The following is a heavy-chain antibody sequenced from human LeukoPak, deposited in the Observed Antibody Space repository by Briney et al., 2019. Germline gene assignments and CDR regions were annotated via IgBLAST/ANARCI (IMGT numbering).Heavy chain of an antibody. Sequence: SETLSLTCAVSGYSISSGYYWGWIRQPPGKGLEWIGSIYHSGSTYYNPSLKSRVTIPVDTSKNQFSLKLSSVTAADTAVYYCARPIFQPSGYYYYYMDVWGKGTTVTVSS. CDR3: ARPIFQPSGYYYYYMDV. V-gene: IGHV4-38-2*01. J-gene: IGHJ6*03. D-gene: IGHD3-3*01. CDR2: IYHSGST. CDR1: GYSISSGYY.